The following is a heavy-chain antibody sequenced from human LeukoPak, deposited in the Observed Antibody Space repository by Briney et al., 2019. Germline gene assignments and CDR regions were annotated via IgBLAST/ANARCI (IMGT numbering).Heavy chain of an antibody. V-gene: IGHV4-31*03. Sequence: PSETLSLTCTVSGGSISSDAYFWSWIRQHPGKGLEWIVYISYSGSTYYNPSLKSRITISVDTSKNQFSRNLSSVTAADTAVYFCAAIVVVPPAIAYWGQGTLVTVSS. D-gene: IGHD2-2*01. CDR3: AAIVVVPPAIAY. CDR2: ISYSGST. CDR1: GGSISSDAYF. J-gene: IGHJ4*02.